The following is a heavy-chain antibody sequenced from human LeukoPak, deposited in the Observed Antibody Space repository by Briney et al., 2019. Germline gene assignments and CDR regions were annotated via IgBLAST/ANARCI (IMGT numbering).Heavy chain of an antibody. V-gene: IGHV3-23*01. CDR2: ISGSGGST. D-gene: IGHD2-21*02. CDR1: GFTFSSYG. CDR3: AKASIRRIVVTATFDY. J-gene: IGHJ4*02. Sequence: GGSLRLSCAASGFTFSSYGMSWVRQAPGMGLELVSAISGSGGSTYYADSVKGRFTISRDNSKNTLYLQMNSLRAEDTAVYYCAKASIRRIVVTATFDYWGQGTLVTVSS.